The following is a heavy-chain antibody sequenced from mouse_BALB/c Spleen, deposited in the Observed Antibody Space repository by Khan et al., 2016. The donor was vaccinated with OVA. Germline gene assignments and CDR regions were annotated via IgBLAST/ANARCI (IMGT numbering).Heavy chain of an antibody. CDR3: AISAYDGYYDY. CDR1: GYTFTDYA. CDR2: ISTYSGNT. Sequence: QVQLQQSGPELVRPGVSVKISCKGSGYTFTDYAMYWVKQSHAKSLEWIGLISTYSGNTNYNQKFKGKATITVDKSSSPAYMELARLTSEDSAIXYCAISAYDGYYDYWGQGTTLTVSS. J-gene: IGHJ2*01. V-gene: IGHV1S137*01. D-gene: IGHD2-3*01.